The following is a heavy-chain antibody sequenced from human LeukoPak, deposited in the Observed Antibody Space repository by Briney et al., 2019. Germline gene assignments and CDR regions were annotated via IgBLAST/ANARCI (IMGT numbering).Heavy chain of an antibody. D-gene: IGHD6-13*01. J-gene: IGHJ3*02. CDR1: GGSISSGSYY. Sequence: SETLSLTCTVSGGSISSGSYYWSWIRQPAGKGLEWIGRIYTSGSTNYNPSLKSRVTISVDTSKNQFSLKLSSVTAADTAVYYCARGWRSWHSRGDAFDIWGQGTMVTVSS. CDR2: IYTSGST. CDR3: ARGWRSWHSRGDAFDI. V-gene: IGHV4-61*02.